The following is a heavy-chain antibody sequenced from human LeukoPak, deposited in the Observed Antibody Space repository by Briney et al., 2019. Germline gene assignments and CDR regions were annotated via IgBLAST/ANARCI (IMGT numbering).Heavy chain of an antibody. CDR3: ARGKWELESGEAFDI. D-gene: IGHD1-26*01. CDR1: GDSISSYY. CDR2: ISNSGST. V-gene: IGHV4-4*07. Sequence: PSETLSLTCTVSGDSISSYYWTWIRQAAGKGLEWIGRISNSGSTNYNPSLKSRVTMSLDTSKNQFSLKLTSVTAADTAVYYCARGKWELESGEAFDIWGQGTMVTVSS. J-gene: IGHJ3*02.